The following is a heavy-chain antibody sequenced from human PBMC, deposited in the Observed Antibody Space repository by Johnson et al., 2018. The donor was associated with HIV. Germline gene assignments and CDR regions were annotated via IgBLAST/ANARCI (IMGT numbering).Heavy chain of an antibody. J-gene: IGHJ3*02. CDR2: IKSRTDGGTT. CDR3: TTVDCGGDCYSGHAFDI. V-gene: IGHV3-15*01. D-gene: IGHD2-21*01. Sequence: VQLVESGGGVVQPGRSLRLSCAASGFTFSNYDIHWVRQAPGKGLEWVGHIKSRTDGGTTDYAAPVKGRFTIARDDSKNTLYLQMNSLKTEDTAVYYCTTVDCGGDCYSGHAFDIWGQGTMVTVSS. CDR1: GFTFSNYD.